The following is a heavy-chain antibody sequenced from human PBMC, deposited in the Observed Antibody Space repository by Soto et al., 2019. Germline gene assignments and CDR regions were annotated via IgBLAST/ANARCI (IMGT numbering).Heavy chain of an antibody. CDR2: ISAHNGNT. CDR1: GYAFTTYG. J-gene: IGHJ4*02. D-gene: IGHD1-1*01. Sequence: QVDLVQSGAEVKKPGASVKVSCKGSGYAFTTYGITWVRQAPGQGLEWMGWISAHNGNTNYAQKLQGRVTVTRDTSMSTAYMELRSLRSDDTAVYYCARGRYGDYWGQGALVTVSS. V-gene: IGHV1-18*01. CDR3: ARGRYGDY.